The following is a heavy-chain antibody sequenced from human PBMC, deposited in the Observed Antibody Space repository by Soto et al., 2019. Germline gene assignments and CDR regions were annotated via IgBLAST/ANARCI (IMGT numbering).Heavy chain of an antibody. V-gene: IGHV4-28*01. CDR2: IYYSGTT. D-gene: IGHD1-26*01. CDR1: GYSISSSNW. Sequence: QVQLQESGPGLVKPSDTLSLTGAVSGYSISSSNWWGWIRQPPGKGLEWIGYIYYSGTTYYNPSLKSRVTMSVDTSKHQLSLKLTSVTAVDTAVYYCARREIQGPIDYWGQGTLGTVSS. J-gene: IGHJ4*02. CDR3: ARREIQGPIDY.